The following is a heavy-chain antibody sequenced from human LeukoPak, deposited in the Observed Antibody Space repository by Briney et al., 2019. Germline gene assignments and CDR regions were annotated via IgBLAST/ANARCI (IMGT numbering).Heavy chain of an antibody. CDR3: AELGITMIGGV. Sequence: SGGSLRLSCAASGFTFSNYGMHWVRQAPGKGLEWVSFISYDGSNKYYADSVKGRFTISRDNAKNSLYLQMNSLRAEDTAVYYCAELGITMIGGVWGKGTTVTISS. D-gene: IGHD3-10*02. V-gene: IGHV3-30*18. J-gene: IGHJ6*04. CDR2: ISYDGSNK. CDR1: GFTFSNYG.